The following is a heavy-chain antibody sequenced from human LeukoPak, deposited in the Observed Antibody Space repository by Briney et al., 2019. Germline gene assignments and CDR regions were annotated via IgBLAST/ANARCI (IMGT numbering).Heavy chain of an antibody. CDR2: IYYSGST. CDR1: GGSISSSSYY. D-gene: IGHD5-12*01. V-gene: IGHV4-39*07. J-gene: IGHJ4*02. CDR3: ARGPEWLRLGRYRDY. Sequence: SSETLSLTCTVSGGSISSSSYYWGWIRQPPGKGLEWIGSIYYSGSTYYNPSLKSRVTISVDTSKNQFSLKLSSVTAADTAVYYCARGPEWLRLGRYRDYWGQGTLVTVSS.